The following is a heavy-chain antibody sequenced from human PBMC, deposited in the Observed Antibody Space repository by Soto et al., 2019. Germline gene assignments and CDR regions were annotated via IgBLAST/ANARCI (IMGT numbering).Heavy chain of an antibody. Sequence: GGSLRLSCTASGFTFGDYAMSWFRQAPGKGLEWVGFIRSKAYGGTTEYAASVKGRFTISRDDSKSIAYLQMNSLKTEDTAVYYCSRAGCDGGSCYTLVGLRYGMDVWGQGTTVTVSS. J-gene: IGHJ6*02. CDR1: GFTFGDYA. CDR2: IRSKAYGGTT. D-gene: IGHD2-15*01. CDR3: SRAGCDGGSCYTLVGLRYGMDV. V-gene: IGHV3-49*03.